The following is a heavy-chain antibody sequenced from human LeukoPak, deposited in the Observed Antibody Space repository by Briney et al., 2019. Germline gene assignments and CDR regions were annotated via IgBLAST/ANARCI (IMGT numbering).Heavy chain of an antibody. D-gene: IGHD1-7*01. CDR3: ARANYQFDY. CDR1: GFTVSRNY. V-gene: IGHV3-53*01. J-gene: IGHJ4*02. Sequence: PGGSLRLSCAASGFTVSRNYMNWVRQAPGKGLEWVSVLYSGGSTDYADSVKGRFTISRDNSKNTLYLQMDSLRAEDKAVYYCARANYQFDYWGQGTPVTVSS. CDR2: LYSGGST.